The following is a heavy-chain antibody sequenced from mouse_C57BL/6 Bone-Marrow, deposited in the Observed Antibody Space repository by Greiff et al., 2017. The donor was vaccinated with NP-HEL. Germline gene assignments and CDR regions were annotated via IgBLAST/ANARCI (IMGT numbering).Heavy chain of an antibody. J-gene: IGHJ2*01. Sequence: VNVVESGPGLVQPSQSLSITCTVSGFSLTSYGVHWVRQPPGKGLEWLGVLWSGGSTDYNAAFISRLSISKDNSKSQVFFKMNRLQADDTAIYYCATGLRRGYYFDYWGQGTTLTVSS. CDR3: ATGLRRGYYFDY. CDR2: LWSGGST. V-gene: IGHV2-4*01. CDR1: GFSLTSYG. D-gene: IGHD2-4*01.